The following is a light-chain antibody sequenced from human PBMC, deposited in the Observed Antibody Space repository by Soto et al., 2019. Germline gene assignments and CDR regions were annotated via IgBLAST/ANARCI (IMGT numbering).Light chain of an antibody. V-gene: IGKV3-11*01. CDR3: QQRSNWPLT. CDR1: QSVVTNS. CDR2: GAS. Sequence: TFLTPSPGTLSLSPGERAALSCSARQSVVTNSLAWYQQKPGQAPRLIIYGASNRATGIPDRFSGRGSGTDFTLTISSLEPEDFAVYYCQQRSNWPLTFGGGTKVDIK. J-gene: IGKJ4*01.